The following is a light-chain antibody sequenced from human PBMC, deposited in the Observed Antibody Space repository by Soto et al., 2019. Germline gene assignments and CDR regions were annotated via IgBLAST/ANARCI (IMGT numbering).Light chain of an antibody. CDR3: SSFTTYNTRV. CDR2: EVN. CDR1: NSDVGAYNF. V-gene: IGLV2-14*01. J-gene: IGLJ1*01. Sequence: QSALTQPASVPGSPGQSIAISCTGTNSDVGAYNFVSWYQQYPGKAPKLIIHEVNNRPSGVSDRFSGSKSGNTASLTISGLQADDEADYYCSSFTTYNTRVFGTGTKVTVL.